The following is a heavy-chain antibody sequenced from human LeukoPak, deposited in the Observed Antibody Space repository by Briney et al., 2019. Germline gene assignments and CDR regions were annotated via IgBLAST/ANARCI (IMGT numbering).Heavy chain of an antibody. CDR1: GGSISSYY. Sequence: ASETLSLTCTVSGGSISSYYWSWIRQPPGKGLEWIGYIYYSGSTNYNPSLKSRVTISVDTSKNQFSLKLSSVTAADTAVYYCARETYQGAFDIWGQGTMVTVSS. J-gene: IGHJ3*02. CDR2: IYYSGST. V-gene: IGHV4-59*01. CDR3: ARETYQGAFDI.